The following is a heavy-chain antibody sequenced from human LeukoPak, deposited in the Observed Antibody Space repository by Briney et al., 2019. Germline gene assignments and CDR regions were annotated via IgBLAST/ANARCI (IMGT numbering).Heavy chain of an antibody. CDR2: FDPEDGET. Sequence: PWASVKVSCKVSGYTLTELSMHWVRQAPGKGLEWMGGFDPEDGETIYAQKFQGRVTMTEDTSTDTAYMELSSLRSEDAAVYYCASAIVVVPAARAARIDHRYYYYYGMDVWGQGTTVTVSS. D-gene: IGHD2-2*01. CDR1: GYTLTELS. J-gene: IGHJ6*02. CDR3: ASAIVVVPAARAARIDHRYYYYYGMDV. V-gene: IGHV1-24*01.